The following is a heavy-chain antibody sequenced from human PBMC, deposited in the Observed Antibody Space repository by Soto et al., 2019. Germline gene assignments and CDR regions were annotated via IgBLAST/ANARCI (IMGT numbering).Heavy chain of an antibody. CDR2: ISAYNGNT. Sequence: ASVNVSCKASGYTFTSYGISWVRQAPGQGLEWMGWISAYNGNTNYAQRLQGRVTMTTDTSTSIAYMELRSLRSDDTAVYYCARDSSPFPYFDWLFSGIWFDPWSQGTLVTVSS. J-gene: IGHJ5*02. D-gene: IGHD3-9*01. CDR1: GYTFTSYG. V-gene: IGHV1-18*01. CDR3: ARDSSPFPYFDWLFSGIWFDP.